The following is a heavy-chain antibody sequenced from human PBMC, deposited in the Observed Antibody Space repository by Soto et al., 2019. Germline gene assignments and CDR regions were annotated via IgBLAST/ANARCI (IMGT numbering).Heavy chain of an antibody. D-gene: IGHD2-2*01. V-gene: IGHV1-2*04. CDR3: ATSIVVVPAARRAYYYGMDV. Sequence: QVQLVQSGAEVKKPGASVKVSCKASGYTFTGYYMHWVRQAPGQGLEWMGWINPNSGGTHYAQKFQGWVTMTRETSISTAYMELSRLRSDDTSVYYCATSIVVVPAARRAYYYGMDVWGQGTTVTVSS. J-gene: IGHJ6*02. CDR1: GYTFTGYY. CDR2: INPNSGGT.